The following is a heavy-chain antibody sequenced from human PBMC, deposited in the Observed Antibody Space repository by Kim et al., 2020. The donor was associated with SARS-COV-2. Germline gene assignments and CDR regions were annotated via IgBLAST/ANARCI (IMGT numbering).Heavy chain of an antibody. D-gene: IGHD6-19*01. Sequence: DSVKGRFTISRDNAKNSLYLQMNSLRAEDTALYYCAKGGYGVGQYNWFDPWGQGTLVTVSS. J-gene: IGHJ5*02. V-gene: IGHV3-9*01. CDR3: AKGGYGVGQYNWFDP.